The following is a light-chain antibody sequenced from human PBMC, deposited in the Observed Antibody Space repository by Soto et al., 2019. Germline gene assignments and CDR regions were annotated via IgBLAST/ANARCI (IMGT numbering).Light chain of an antibody. CDR2: DVS. CDR3: CSYAGSYTWV. Sequence: QSALTQPRSVSGSPGQSVTISCTGTSSDVGGYNYVSWYRQHPGKAPKLMIYDVSKRPSGVPDRFSGSTSGNTASLTISGLLAEDEADYYCCSYAGSYTWVFVTGTKVTVL. V-gene: IGLV2-11*01. CDR1: SSDVGGYNY. J-gene: IGLJ1*01.